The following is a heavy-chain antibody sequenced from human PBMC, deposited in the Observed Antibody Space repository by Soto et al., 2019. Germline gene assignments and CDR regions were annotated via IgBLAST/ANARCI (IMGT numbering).Heavy chain of an antibody. D-gene: IGHD3-22*01. CDR3: ARDSSGQNDASDI. CDR2: ISYDGSNK. V-gene: IGHV3-30-3*01. Sequence: GGSLRLSCAASGFTHISYAMHWVRQAPGKGLEWVAVISYDGSNKYYADSVKGRFTISRDNSKNTLYLQMNSLRAEDTAVYYCARDSSGQNDASDIWGQGTMVTVSS. J-gene: IGHJ3*02. CDR1: GFTHISYA.